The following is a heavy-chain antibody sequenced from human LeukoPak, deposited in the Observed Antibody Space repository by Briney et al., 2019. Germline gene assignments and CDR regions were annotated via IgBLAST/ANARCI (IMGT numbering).Heavy chain of an antibody. V-gene: IGHV3-11*04. D-gene: IGHD4-17*01. J-gene: IGHJ4*02. CDR3: ARDLILYGDYGSPPDY. CDR2: MSSNGNTI. Sequence: GGSLRLSCAASGFTFSDYYMSWIRQAPGKGLEWVSYMSSNGNTIHYADSVKGRFTISRDNSKNTLYLQMNSLRAEDTAVYYCARDLILYGDYGSPPDYWGQGTLVTVSS. CDR1: GFTFSDYY.